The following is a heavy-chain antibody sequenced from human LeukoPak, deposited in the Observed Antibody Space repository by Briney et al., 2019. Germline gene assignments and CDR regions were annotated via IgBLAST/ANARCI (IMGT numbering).Heavy chain of an antibody. CDR3: ARLIMEYSAGNFDY. V-gene: IGHV1-69*05. D-gene: IGHD2-8*01. CDR1: GGTFSSYA. J-gene: IGHJ4*02. Sequence: SVKVSCKASGGTFSSYAISWVRQAPGQGLEWMGGIIPIFGTANYAQKFQGRVTITTDESTSTAYMELSSLRSEDTAVYYCARLIMEYSAGNFDYWGQGTLVTVSS. CDR2: IIPIFGTA.